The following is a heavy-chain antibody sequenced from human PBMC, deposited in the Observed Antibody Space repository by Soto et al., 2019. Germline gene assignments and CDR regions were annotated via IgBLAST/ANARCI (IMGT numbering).Heavy chain of an antibody. CDR2: VYYNGFT. CDR3: ARVSYDLVYYFDF. J-gene: IGHJ4*02. Sequence: QVQLRESGPGLVKPSDTLSLICTVSGGSISTYYSSWIRQPPGKGLEWIASVYYNGFTNYNPSLMSRVTMSVDTFRNQFSLRLNSVTAADTAMYYCARVSYDLVYYFDFWGQGTLVTVSS. V-gene: IGHV4-59*07. D-gene: IGHD3-16*01. CDR1: GGSISTYY.